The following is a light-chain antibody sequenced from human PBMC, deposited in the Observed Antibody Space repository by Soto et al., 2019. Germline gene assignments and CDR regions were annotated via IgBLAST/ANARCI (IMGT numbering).Light chain of an antibody. J-gene: IGKJ4*01. Sequence: DIQMTQSPSSLSASVGDRVTITCRASQGISIYLAWYQQKPGKVPKLLIYAASTLPSGVPSRFSGSGSWTDCTLTISTLQPADVAPYDWQKYNSAPLTFGGGTKVEIK. CDR2: AAS. CDR1: QGISIY. CDR3: QKYNSAPLT. V-gene: IGKV1-27*01.